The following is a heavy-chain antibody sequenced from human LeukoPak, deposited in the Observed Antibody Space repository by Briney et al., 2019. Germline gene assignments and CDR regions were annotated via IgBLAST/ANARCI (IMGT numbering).Heavy chain of an antibody. CDR3: ARDTNAFDI. D-gene: IGHD1-26*01. Sequence: SDTLSLTCTVSGGSIGSHYWSWIRQPPGKGLEWIAYIHYSRSTNYTPSLKGRVTISVDTSKNQSYLKLNSLTAADTAVYYCARDTNAFDIWGQGTMVIVSP. V-gene: IGHV4-59*11. CDR2: IHYSRST. CDR1: GGSIGSHY. J-gene: IGHJ3*02.